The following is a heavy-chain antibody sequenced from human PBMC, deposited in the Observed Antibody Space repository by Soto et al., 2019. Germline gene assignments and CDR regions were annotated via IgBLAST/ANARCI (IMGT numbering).Heavy chain of an antibody. V-gene: IGHV1-18*01. J-gene: IGHJ4*02. Sequence: QVQLVQSGAEVKKPGASVKVSCKTSGYIFNTYVINWVRQAPGQGLEWMGWIGAYTGNTNYAQQFQGRVTMTTEKSTSTAYMELTSRRSDDTAVYYCARGEGSGSFDYWGQGTLVTVSS. CDR3: ARGEGSGSFDY. CDR1: GYIFNTYV. D-gene: IGHD3-10*01. CDR2: IGAYTGNT.